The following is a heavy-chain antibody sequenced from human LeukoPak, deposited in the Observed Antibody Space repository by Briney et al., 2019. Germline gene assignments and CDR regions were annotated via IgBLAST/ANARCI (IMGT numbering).Heavy chain of an antibody. CDR1: GFTFSSYA. CDR2: ISGSGGST. CDR3: AKASGYDSRYYYYYMDV. J-gene: IGHJ6*03. D-gene: IGHD5-12*01. V-gene: IGHV3-23*01. Sequence: GGSLRLSCAASGFTFSSYAMSWVRQAPGKGLEWVSAISGSGGSTYYADSVKGRFTISRDNSKNTLYLQMNSLRAEDTAVYYCAKASGYDSRYYYYYMDVWGKGTTVTVSS.